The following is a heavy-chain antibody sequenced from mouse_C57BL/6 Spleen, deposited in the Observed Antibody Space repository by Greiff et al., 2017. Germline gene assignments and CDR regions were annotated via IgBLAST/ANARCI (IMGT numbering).Heavy chain of an antibody. CDR3: ARDSEGYVWFAY. D-gene: IGHD3-2*02. CDR1: GYTFTSYW. V-gene: IGHV1-55*01. J-gene: IGHJ3*01. Sequence: QVQLKQPGAELVKPGASVKMSCKASGYTFTSYWITWVKQRPGQGLEWIGYIYPDSGSTNYNEKFKSKATLTVDTSSSTAYMQLSSLTSEDSAVYYCARDSEGYVWFAYWGQGTLVTVSA. CDR2: IYPDSGST.